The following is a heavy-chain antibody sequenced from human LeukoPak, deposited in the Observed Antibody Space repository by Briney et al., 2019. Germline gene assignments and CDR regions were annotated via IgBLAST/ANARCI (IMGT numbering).Heavy chain of an antibody. CDR3: ARDVVQAEWICDF. Sequence: PSETLSLICSVSGGSMNGTTHNWRWIRQPPGKGLERIATIYYSESTKKSPSLKSRVTLSLDTSRNQFSLKLSSVTAADRAVYQCARDVVQAEWICDFWAEGTLVSVSS. V-gene: IGHV4-39*07. D-gene: IGHD3-3*01. CDR1: GGSMNGTTHN. CDR2: IYYSEST. J-gene: IGHJ4*02.